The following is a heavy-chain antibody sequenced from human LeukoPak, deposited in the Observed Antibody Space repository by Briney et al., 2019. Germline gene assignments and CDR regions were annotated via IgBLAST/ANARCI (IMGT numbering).Heavy chain of an antibody. J-gene: IGHJ5*02. CDR1: GGSISSYY. CDR2: IFTSGST. Sequence: PSETLSLTCTVSGGSISSYYWRWIRQPAGKGLEWIGRIFTSGSTNYNPSLKSRVTMSVDTSKNQLSLKLSSVTAADTAVYYCARVYDFWSGFNWFDPWGQGTLVTVSS. CDR3: ARVYDFWSGFNWFDP. V-gene: IGHV4-4*07. D-gene: IGHD3-3*01.